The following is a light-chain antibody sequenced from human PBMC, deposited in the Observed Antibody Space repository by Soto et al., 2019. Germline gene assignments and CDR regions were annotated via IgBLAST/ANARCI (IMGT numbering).Light chain of an antibody. CDR3: PQRSNWPPT. V-gene: IGKV3-11*01. J-gene: IGKJ4*01. Sequence: EIVLTQSPATLSLSPRERATLSCRASQSVSSYLAWYQQKPGQAPRLLIYDASNRATGIPARFSGSGSGTDFTLSISSLEPEDFAVYYCPQRSNWPPTFGGGTKVEIK. CDR2: DAS. CDR1: QSVSSY.